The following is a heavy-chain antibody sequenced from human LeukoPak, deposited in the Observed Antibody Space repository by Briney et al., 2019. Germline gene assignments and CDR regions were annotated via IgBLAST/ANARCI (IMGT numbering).Heavy chain of an antibody. J-gene: IGHJ4*02. Sequence: ASVKVSCKASGYTLTSYFIHWVRQAPGQGLEWMGIINPSGGSTSYAQKFQGRVTMTRDTSTSTVYMELSSLRSEDTAVYYCARQLSGWYDADPYWGQGTLVTVSS. D-gene: IGHD6-19*01. V-gene: IGHV1-46*01. CDR1: GYTLTSYF. CDR2: INPSGGST. CDR3: ARQLSGWYDADPY.